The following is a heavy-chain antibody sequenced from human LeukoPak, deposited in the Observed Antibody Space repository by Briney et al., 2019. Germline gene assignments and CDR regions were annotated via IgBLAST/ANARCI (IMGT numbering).Heavy chain of an antibody. CDR3: ARADTYYYGSGGSWDY. CDR2: ISYDGSNK. CDR1: GFTFYSYA. D-gene: IGHD3-10*01. J-gene: IGHJ4*02. V-gene: IGHV3-30-3*01. Sequence: GGSVRLSCAPSGFTFYSYAMHCLRRARGRGGVGWAIISYDGSNKDYADSVKGRFIISRDNSKNTLYVQINSLTANDKAVYYSARADTYYYGSGGSWDYWGQGTLVTVSS.